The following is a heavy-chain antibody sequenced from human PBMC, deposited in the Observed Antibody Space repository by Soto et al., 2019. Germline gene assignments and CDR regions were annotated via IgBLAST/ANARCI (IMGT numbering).Heavy chain of an antibody. J-gene: IGHJ6*02. CDR2: IIPIFGTA. CDR3: ASATYTTSIFGVVISPDYGMDV. CDR1: GGTFSGYA. D-gene: IGHD3-3*01. Sequence: SVKVSCKASGGTFSGYAISWVRQAPGQGLEWMGGIIPIFGTANYAQKFQGRVTITADESTSTAYMELSSLRSEDTAVYYCASATYTTSIFGVVISPDYGMDVWGQGTTVTVSS. V-gene: IGHV1-69*13.